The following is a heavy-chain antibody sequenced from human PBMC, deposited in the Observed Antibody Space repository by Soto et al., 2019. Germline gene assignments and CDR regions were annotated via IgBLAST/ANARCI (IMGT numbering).Heavy chain of an antibody. Sequence: QVQLVESGGGVVQPGRSLRLSCAASGFTFSSYGMHWVRQAPGKGLEWVAVISYDGSNKYYADSVKGRFTISRDNSKNTLYLQMNSLRAEDTAVYYCAKDRVVVVVAVTLDYWGQGTLVTVSS. D-gene: IGHD2-15*01. CDR3: AKDRVVVVVAVTLDY. CDR2: ISYDGSNK. CDR1: GFTFSSYG. V-gene: IGHV3-30*18. J-gene: IGHJ4*02.